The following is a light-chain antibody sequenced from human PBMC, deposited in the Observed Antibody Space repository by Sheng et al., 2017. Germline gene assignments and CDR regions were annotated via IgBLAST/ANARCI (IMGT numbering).Light chain of an antibody. Sequence: QSALTQPASMSGSPGQSITISCTGTSSDIGGFNYVSWYQQHPGKAPKLIIYDVINRPSGVSNRFSGSKSGNTASLTISGLQAEDEADYYCSSYTRSNTIVFGGGTKLTVL. J-gene: IGLJ2*01. CDR2: DVI. CDR3: SSYTRSNTIV. CDR1: SSDIGGFNY. V-gene: IGLV2-14*03.